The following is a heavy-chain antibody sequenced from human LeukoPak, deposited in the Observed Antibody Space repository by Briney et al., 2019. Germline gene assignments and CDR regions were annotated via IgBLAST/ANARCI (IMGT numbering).Heavy chain of an antibody. V-gene: IGHV3-30*18. CDR2: ISYDGSNK. D-gene: IGHD3-16*01. CDR3: AKAPGGVNYYYYYGMDV. Sequence: GSLRLSCAASGFTFSNAWMSWVRQAPGKGLEWVAVISYDGSNKYYADSVKGRFTISRDNSKSTLYLQMNSLRAEDTAVYYCAKAPGGVNYYYYYGMDVWGQGTTVTVSS. J-gene: IGHJ6*02. CDR1: GFTFSNAW.